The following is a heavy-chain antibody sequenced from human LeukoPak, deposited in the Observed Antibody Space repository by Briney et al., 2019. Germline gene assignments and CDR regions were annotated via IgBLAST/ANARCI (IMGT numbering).Heavy chain of an antibody. V-gene: IGHV4-34*01. CDR1: GGSISSYY. CDR3: ARRPRNSGSDDGPSGLDY. D-gene: IGHD1-26*01. J-gene: IGHJ4*02. Sequence: NPSETLSLTCTVSGGSISSYYWTWIRQPPGKGLEWIGEINHSGSTNYNPSFKSRVTISVDTSKNQFSLKMSSVTAADTAVYYCARRPRNSGSDDGPSGLDYWGQGTQVTVSS. CDR2: INHSGST.